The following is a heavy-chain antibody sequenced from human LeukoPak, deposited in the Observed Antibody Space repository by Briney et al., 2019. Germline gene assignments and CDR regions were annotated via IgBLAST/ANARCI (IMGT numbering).Heavy chain of an antibody. J-gene: IGHJ4*02. CDR1: GFTFSSYG. Sequence: GGSLRLSCAASGFTFSSYGMHWVRQAPGTGLEWVAFIQFDGNGEYYADSVKGRCTISRDNSKNTLFLQMHSLRPEDTALYYCAKGLGYYSDYWGQGTLVTVSS. D-gene: IGHD1-26*01. CDR2: IQFDGNGE. CDR3: AKGLGYYSDY. V-gene: IGHV3-30*02.